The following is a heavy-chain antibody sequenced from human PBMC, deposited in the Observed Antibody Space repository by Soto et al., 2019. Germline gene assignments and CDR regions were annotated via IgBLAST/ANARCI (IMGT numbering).Heavy chain of an antibody. V-gene: IGHV1-69*13. CDR3: AGDSSSTSCHGGDAY. CDR1: GGTFSSYA. D-gene: IGHD2-2*01. Sequence: SVKVSCKASGGTFSSYAISWVRQAPGQGLEGMGGIIPIFGTANYAQKFQGRAPIPADESTGTAYMELRSLSSEDPAVYYCAGDSSSTSCHGGDAYGGRGPLATVPS. J-gene: IGHJ4*02. CDR2: IIPIFGTA.